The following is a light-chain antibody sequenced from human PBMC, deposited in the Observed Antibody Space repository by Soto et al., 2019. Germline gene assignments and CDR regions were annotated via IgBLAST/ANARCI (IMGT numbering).Light chain of an antibody. CDR1: QSVSIN. J-gene: IGKJ1*01. CDR3: QQYNNWPRT. V-gene: IGKV3-15*01. CDR2: GAS. Sequence: EIVLTQSPGTLSLAPWERATLSCRASQSVSINLACYQQKPGQAPRLRIYGASTRATGIPARFSGSGSGTEFTLTISSLQSEDFAVYYCQQYNNWPRTFGQGTKVDIK.